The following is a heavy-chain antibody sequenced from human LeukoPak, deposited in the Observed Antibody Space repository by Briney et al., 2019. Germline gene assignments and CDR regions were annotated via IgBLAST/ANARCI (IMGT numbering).Heavy chain of an antibody. D-gene: IGHD6-6*01. CDR1: GYTFTSYY. V-gene: IGHV1-2*02. CDR3: ASLPDSSSVGFDI. Sequence: ASVKVSCKASGYTFTSYYMHWVRQAPGQGLEWMGWINPNSGGTNYAQKFQGRVTMTRDTSISTAYMELSRLRSDDTAVYYCASLPDSSSVGFDIWGQGTMVTVSS. CDR2: INPNSGGT. J-gene: IGHJ3*02.